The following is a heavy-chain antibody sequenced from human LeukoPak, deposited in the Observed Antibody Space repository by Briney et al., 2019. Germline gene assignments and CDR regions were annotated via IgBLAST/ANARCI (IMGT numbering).Heavy chain of an antibody. J-gene: IGHJ5*02. Sequence: SETLSLICTVSGGSISPDYWSWIRQPPGKGLEWIGYIYYSGSTNYNPSLKSRVTISVDTSRNQFSLKLSSVTAADTAVYYCAREGTAGTNLNWFDPWGQGTLVTVSS. CDR1: GGSISPDY. CDR2: IYYSGST. V-gene: IGHV4-59*01. CDR3: AREGTAGTNLNWFDP. D-gene: IGHD1-1*01.